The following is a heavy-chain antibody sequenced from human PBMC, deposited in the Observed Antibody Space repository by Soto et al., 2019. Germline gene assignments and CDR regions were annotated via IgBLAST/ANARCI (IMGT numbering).Heavy chain of an antibody. D-gene: IGHD1-1*01. CDR2: INYSGNT. V-gene: IGHV4-34*01. CDR3: ARTRNRDV. CDR1: GESLSGYY. J-gene: IGHJ6*02. Sequence: QVQLQQWGAGLLKPSATLSLTCAVYGESLSGYYGNWIRQTPGKGLERIGEINYSGNTNYNPSLKSRVTISIYTSKNQFSLNLSSVTAADTAVYYCARTRNRDVWGQGTTVIVSS.